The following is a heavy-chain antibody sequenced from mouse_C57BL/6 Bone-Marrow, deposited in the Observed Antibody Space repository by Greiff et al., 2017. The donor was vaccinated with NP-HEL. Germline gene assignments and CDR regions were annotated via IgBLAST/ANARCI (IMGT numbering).Heavy chain of an antibody. D-gene: IGHD1-1*01. CDR3: ARVITTVVEGDY. V-gene: IGHV1-80*01. CDR2: IYPGDGDT. CDR1: GYAFSSYW. Sequence: QVQLKQSGAELVKPGASVKISCKASGYAFSSYWMNWVKQRPGKGLEWIGQIYPGDGDTNYNGKFKGKATLTADKSSSTAYMQLSSLTSEDSAVYFCARVITTVVEGDYWGQGTTLTVSS. J-gene: IGHJ2*01.